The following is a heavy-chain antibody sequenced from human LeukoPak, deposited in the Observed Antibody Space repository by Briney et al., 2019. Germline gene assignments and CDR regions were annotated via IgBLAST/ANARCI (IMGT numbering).Heavy chain of an antibody. D-gene: IGHD6-6*01. CDR1: GGSIRSYY. Sequence: SETLSLTCSVSGGSIRSYYWSWIRLPPGRGLEWIGYIHYSGSTNYNSSLKSRVTISLDTSKNQFSLKPSSVTAADTAVYYCARATYSSSSLWFDPWGQGTLVSVSS. CDR3: ARATYSSSSLWFDP. J-gene: IGHJ5*02. V-gene: IGHV4-59*01. CDR2: IHYSGST.